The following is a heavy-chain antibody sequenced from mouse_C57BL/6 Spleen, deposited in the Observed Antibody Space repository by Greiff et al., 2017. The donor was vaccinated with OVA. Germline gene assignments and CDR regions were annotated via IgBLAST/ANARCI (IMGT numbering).Heavy chain of an antibody. CDR2: IYPGDGDT. Sequence: QVQLKESGPELVKPGASVKISCKASGYAFSSSWMNWVKQRPGKGLEWIGRIYPGDGDTNYNGKLKGKATLTADKSSSTAYMQLSSLTSEDSAVYFCAREYYGSSYYFDYWGQGTTLTVSS. J-gene: IGHJ2*01. D-gene: IGHD1-1*01. CDR3: AREYYGSSYYFDY. V-gene: IGHV1-82*01. CDR1: GYAFSSSW.